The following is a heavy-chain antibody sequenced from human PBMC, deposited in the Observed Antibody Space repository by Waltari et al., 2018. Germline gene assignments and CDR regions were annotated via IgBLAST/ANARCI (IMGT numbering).Heavy chain of an antibody. CDR1: GYSISSGYD. Sequence: QVQLQESGPGLVKPSETLSLTCAVSGYSISSGYDWGWIRQPPGKGLEWIGSIYHSGSTYYNPSLKSRVTISVDTSKNQFSLKLSSVTAADTAVYYCARDSSGYYFSDYWGQGTLVTVSS. J-gene: IGHJ4*02. D-gene: IGHD3-22*01. CDR2: IYHSGST. CDR3: ARDSSGYYFSDY. V-gene: IGHV4-38-2*02.